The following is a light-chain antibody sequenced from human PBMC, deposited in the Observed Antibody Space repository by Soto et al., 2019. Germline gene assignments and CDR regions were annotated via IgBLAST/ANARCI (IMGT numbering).Light chain of an antibody. V-gene: IGKV3-15*01. Sequence: ILMTQSPATLSVSPGERATLSCRASQSVSSNLAWYQQKPGQAPRLLIYGASTRATGIPARFSGSGSGTEFTLTISSLQSEDFAVYYCQQYNNWPQTFGQGTKVEIK. CDR1: QSVSSN. CDR2: GAS. CDR3: QQYNNWPQT. J-gene: IGKJ1*01.